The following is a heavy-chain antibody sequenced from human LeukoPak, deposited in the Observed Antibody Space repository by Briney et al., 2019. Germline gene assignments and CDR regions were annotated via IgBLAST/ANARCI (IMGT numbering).Heavy chain of an antibody. CDR3: AGHHPRNTVDF. Sequence: SETLSLTCTVSGGSISSSSYYWGWIRQPPGKGLEWIAYISDIWSINYNPSLKSRVTVSLDTSKNQFSLKLSSVTAADTAVYYCAGHHPRNTVDFWGQGTLVTVSS. CDR1: GGSISSSSYY. V-gene: IGHV4-61*05. CDR2: ISDIWSI. D-gene: IGHD2/OR15-2a*01. J-gene: IGHJ4*02.